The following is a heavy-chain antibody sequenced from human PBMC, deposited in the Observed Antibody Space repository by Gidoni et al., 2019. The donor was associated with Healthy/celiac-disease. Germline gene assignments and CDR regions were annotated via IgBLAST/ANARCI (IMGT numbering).Heavy chain of an antibody. CDR3: ARVNNGDPYYFDY. Sequence: QVQLHQWGAGLLKPSETLSLTCAVYGGSFSGYYWSWIRQPPGKGLEWIGEINHSGSTNCNPPLKSRVTISVDTSKNQFFLKMSSVTAADTALYHCARVNNGDPYYFDYWGQGTLVTVSS. V-gene: IGHV4-34*01. J-gene: IGHJ4*02. CDR2: INHSGST. D-gene: IGHD4-17*01. CDR1: GGSFSGYY.